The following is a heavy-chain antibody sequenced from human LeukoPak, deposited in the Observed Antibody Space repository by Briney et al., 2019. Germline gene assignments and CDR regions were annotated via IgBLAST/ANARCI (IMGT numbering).Heavy chain of an antibody. Sequence: SQTLSLTCAVSGGSISSGGYSWSWIRQPPGKAMEFIAYIYYTGNTYFNPSLKSRVTISVDTSKNQFSLKLSSVTAADTAVYYCARVLAAAGNNWFDPWGQGTLVTVSS. D-gene: IGHD6-13*01. CDR1: GGSISSGGYS. CDR3: ARVLAAAGNNWFDP. V-gene: IGHV4-30-4*07. CDR2: IYYTGNT. J-gene: IGHJ5*02.